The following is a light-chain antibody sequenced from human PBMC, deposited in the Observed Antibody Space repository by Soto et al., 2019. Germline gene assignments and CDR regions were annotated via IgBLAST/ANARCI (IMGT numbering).Light chain of an antibody. V-gene: IGLV1-40*01. CDR1: SSNIGAGYG. Sequence: QSALTQPPSMSGAPGQRVTMSCAGSSSNIGAGYGVHWYQQLPGTVPKLLISDNNNRPSGVPDRFSASKSGTSASLAITGLQAEDEADYYCQSFDSSLSVVVFGGGTKLTVL. CDR3: QSFDSSLSVVV. J-gene: IGLJ3*02. CDR2: DNN.